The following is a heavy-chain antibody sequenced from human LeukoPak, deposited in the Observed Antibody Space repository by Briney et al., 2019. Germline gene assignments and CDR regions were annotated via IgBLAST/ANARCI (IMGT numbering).Heavy chain of an antibody. CDR2: IYYSGST. Sequence: KASETLSLTCTVSGGSISSGGYYWSWIRQHPGKGLEWIGYIYYSGSTYYNPSLKSRVTISVDTSKNQFSLKLSSVTAADTAVCYCARGGESLRLGELSPFAAFDIWGQGTMVTASS. CDR3: ARGGESLRLGELSPFAAFDI. D-gene: IGHD3-16*02. V-gene: IGHV4-31*03. J-gene: IGHJ3*02. CDR1: GGSISSGGYY.